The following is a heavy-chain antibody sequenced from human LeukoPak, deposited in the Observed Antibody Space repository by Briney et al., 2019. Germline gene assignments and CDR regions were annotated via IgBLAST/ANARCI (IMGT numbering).Heavy chain of an antibody. CDR3: ARGVVAAPQTFDY. J-gene: IGHJ4*02. CDR2: IYYSRST. CDR1: GGSISSFY. D-gene: IGHD2-15*01. Sequence: SETLSLTCTVSGGSISSFYWSWIRQPPGKGLEWTGYIYYSRSTNYNPSLKSRITISVDTSKNQFSLKLSSVTAADTAVYYCARGVVAAPQTFDYWGQGTLVTVSS. V-gene: IGHV4-59*01.